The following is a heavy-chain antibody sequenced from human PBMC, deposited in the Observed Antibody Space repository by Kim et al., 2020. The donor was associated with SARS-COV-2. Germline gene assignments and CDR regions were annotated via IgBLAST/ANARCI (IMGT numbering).Heavy chain of an antibody. CDR3: ARYNFPSRSYYFDF. J-gene: IGHJ4*02. Sequence: SETLSLTCAVYVGSFSGYYWSWIRQPPGKGLEWIGEINHSGSTNYSPSLKSRLTISVDTSKNQFSLKLSSLTAADTAIYYCARYNFPSRSYYFDFWCQG. CDR1: VGSFSGYY. CDR2: INHSGST. V-gene: IGHV4-34*01. D-gene: IGHD1-20*01.